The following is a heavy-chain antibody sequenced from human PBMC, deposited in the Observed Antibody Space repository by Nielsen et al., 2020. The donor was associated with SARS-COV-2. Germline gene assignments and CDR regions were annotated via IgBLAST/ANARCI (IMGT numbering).Heavy chain of an antibody. V-gene: IGHV1-2*04. J-gene: IGHJ6*02. CDR3: ATDPGSTSHLPMDV. D-gene: IGHD2-2*01. CDR1: GYTFTGYY. Sequence: ASVKVSCKASGYTFTGYYMHWVRQAPGQGLEWMGWINPNSGGTNYAQKFQGWVTMTRDTSISTAYMELSSLRSEDTAVYYCATDPGSTSHLPMDVWGQGTTVTVSS. CDR2: INPNSGGT.